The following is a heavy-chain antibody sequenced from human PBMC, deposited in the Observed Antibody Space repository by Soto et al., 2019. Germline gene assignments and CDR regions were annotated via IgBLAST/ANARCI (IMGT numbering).Heavy chain of an antibody. V-gene: IGHV2-5*02. CDR2: IYWDDDK. J-gene: IGHJ3*02. CDR1: GFSLSTSGVG. CDR3: AHRDAGNAYDI. Sequence: QITLKESGPTLVKPTQTLTLTCTFSGFSLSTSGVGVGWIRQPPGKALEWLAVIYWDDDKRYSPSLKSRLTXTXXTSKNQVVLTMTNMDPVDTGTYYCAHRDAGNAYDIWGQGTMVTVSS.